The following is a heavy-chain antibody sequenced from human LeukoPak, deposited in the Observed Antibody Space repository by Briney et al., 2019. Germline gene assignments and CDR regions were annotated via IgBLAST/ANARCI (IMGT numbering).Heavy chain of an antibody. CDR2: IYYSGST. V-gene: IGHV4-59*12. CDR3: AGSLTGTTYYFDY. J-gene: IGHJ4*02. CDR1: GGSISSYY. D-gene: IGHD1-7*01. Sequence: PSETLSLTCTVSGGSISSYYWSWIRQPPGKGLEWIGYIYYSGSTNYNPSLKSRVTISVDTSKNQFSLKLSSVTDADTAVYYCAGSLTGTTYYFDYWGQGTLVTVSS.